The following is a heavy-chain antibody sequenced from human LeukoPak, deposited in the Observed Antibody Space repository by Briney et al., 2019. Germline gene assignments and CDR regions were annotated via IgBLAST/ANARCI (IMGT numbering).Heavy chain of an antibody. V-gene: IGHV4-4*07. CDR1: GGSISSYY. Sequence: PSETLSLTCIVSGGSISSYYWSWIRQPAGRGRDWIGRIYTSGSTNYNHSLKSRVTMSVDTSKNQFSLKLSSVTAADTAVYYCARGGSYYEGFDYWGQGTLVTVSS. CDR2: IYTSGST. CDR3: ARGGSYYEGFDY. J-gene: IGHJ4*02. D-gene: IGHD1-26*01.